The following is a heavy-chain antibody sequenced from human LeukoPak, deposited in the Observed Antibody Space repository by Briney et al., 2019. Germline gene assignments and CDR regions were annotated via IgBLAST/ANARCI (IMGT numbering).Heavy chain of an antibody. Sequence: SETLSLTCTVSGGSMSSYYWSWIRQPPGKGLEWIGYIYYSGSTNYNPSLKSRVTISVGTSKNQFSLKLSSVTAADTAVYYCARHSGPHSSSWYWFDPCGQGTLVTVSS. CDR3: ARHSGPHSSSWYWFDP. D-gene: IGHD6-13*01. J-gene: IGHJ5*02. CDR1: GGSMSSYY. V-gene: IGHV4-59*08. CDR2: IYYSGST.